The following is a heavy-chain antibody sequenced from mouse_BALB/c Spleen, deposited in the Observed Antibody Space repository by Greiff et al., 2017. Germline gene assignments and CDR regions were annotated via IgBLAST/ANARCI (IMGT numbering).Heavy chain of an antibody. CDR1: GYSFTDYI. Sequence: VQLQQTGPELVKPGASVKISCKASGYSFTDYIMLWVKQSHGKRLEWIGNINPYYGSTSYNLKFKGKATLTVDKSSSTAYMQLNSLTSEDSAVYYCARLITTATWYFDVWGAGTTVTVSS. D-gene: IGHD1-2*01. CDR3: ARLITTATWYFDV. J-gene: IGHJ1*01. V-gene: IGHV1-39*01. CDR2: INPYYGST.